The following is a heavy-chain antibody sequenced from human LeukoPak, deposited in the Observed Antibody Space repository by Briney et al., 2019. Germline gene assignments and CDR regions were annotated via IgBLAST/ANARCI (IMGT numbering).Heavy chain of an antibody. J-gene: IGHJ4*02. CDR1: GFTFSSYA. V-gene: IGHV3-23*01. CDR2: ISGSGGST. Sequence: GGSLRLSCAASGFTFSSYAMSWVRQAPGKGLEWVSAISGSGGSTYYADSVKGRFTISRDNSKNTLYPQMNSLRAEDTAVYYCARDGIVGAHFDYWGQGTLVTVSS. D-gene: IGHD1-26*01. CDR3: ARDGIVGAHFDY.